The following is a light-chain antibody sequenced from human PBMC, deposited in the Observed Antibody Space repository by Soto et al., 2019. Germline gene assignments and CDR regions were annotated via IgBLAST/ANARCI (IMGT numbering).Light chain of an antibody. CDR3: SSYTSSTTVV. CDR2: DVS. Sequence: QSALTQPASVSWSPGQSITISCTGTSSDVGGYNYVSWYQQHPGKAPKLMIYDVSNRPSGVSNRFSGSKSGNTASLTISGLQAEYEADFYCSSYTSSTTVVFGGGTKLTVL. CDR1: SSDVGGYNY. V-gene: IGLV2-14*01. J-gene: IGLJ2*01.